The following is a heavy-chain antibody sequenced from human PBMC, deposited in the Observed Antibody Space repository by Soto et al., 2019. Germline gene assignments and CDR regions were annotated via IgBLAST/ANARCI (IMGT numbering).Heavy chain of an antibody. V-gene: IGHV1-69*02. D-gene: IGHD2-15*01. J-gene: IGHJ6*02. CDR3: ARVYGIGEAAVRECGMDV. CDR2: IIPILGIA. CDR1: GGTFSSYT. Sequence: QVQLVQSGAEVKKPGSSVKVSCKASGGTFSSYTISWVRQAPGQGLEWMGRIIPILGIANYAQRFQGRVTITAGKSTSTAYRELSSLRSEDTAVYYCARVYGIGEAAVRECGMDVWGQGTTVTVSS.